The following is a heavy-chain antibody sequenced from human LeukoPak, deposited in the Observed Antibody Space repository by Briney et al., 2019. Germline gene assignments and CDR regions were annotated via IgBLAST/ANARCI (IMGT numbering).Heavy chain of an antibody. CDR1: GFTFSSYE. D-gene: IGHD1-1*01. CDR2: ISSSGSTI. J-gene: IGHJ2*01. Sequence: QTGGSLRLSCAASGFTFSSYEMNWVRQAPGKGLEWVSYISSSGSTIYYADSVKGRFTISRDNAKNSLYLQMNSLRAEDTAVYYCARDHVQSILWYFDLWGRGTLVTVSS. V-gene: IGHV3-48*03. CDR3: ARDHVQSILWYFDL.